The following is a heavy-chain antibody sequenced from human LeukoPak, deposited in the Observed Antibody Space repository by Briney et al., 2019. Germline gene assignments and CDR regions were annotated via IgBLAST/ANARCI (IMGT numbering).Heavy chain of an antibody. D-gene: IGHD6-19*01. CDR2: TYYRSKWYN. CDR3: AKAVSVAGGYWFDP. J-gene: IGHJ5*02. CDR1: GDSFSSNSAA. V-gene: IGHV6-1*01. Sequence: SQTLSLTCAISGDSFSSNSAAWNWIRQSPSRGLEWLGRTYYRSKWYNDYAVSVKSRIIINPDTSKNQFSLQLNSVTPEDTAVYYCAKAVSVAGGYWFDPWGQGTLVTVSS.